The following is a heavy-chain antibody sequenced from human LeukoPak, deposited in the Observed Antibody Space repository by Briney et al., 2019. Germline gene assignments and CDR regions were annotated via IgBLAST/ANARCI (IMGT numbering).Heavy chain of an antibody. Sequence: GGSLRLSCAASGFTVSSNYINWVRQAPGKGLEWVSLIYSGGTTYYADSAKGRFTISRDNAKNSLYLQMNSLRAEDTAVYYCARLLGKGRYYFDYWGQGTLVTVSS. V-gene: IGHV3-53*01. CDR3: ARLLGKGRYYFDY. CDR2: IYSGGTT. J-gene: IGHJ4*02. CDR1: GFTVSSNY.